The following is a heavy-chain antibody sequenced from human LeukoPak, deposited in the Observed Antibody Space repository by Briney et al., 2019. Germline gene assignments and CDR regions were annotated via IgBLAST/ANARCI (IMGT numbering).Heavy chain of an antibody. CDR1: GFTFGDYA. CDR2: IRSKAYGGTT. CDR3: TRVADGYNSYFDY. Sequence: GGSLRLSCTASGFTFGDYAMSWVRQAPGKGLEWVGFIRSKAYGGTTEYAASVKGRFTISRDDSKSIAYLQMNSLKTEDTAVYYCTRVADGYNSYFDYWGQGTLVTVSS. J-gene: IGHJ4*02. D-gene: IGHD5-24*01. V-gene: IGHV3-49*04.